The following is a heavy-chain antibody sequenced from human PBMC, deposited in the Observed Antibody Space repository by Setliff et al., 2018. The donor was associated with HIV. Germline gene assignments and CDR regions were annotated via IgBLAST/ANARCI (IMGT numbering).Heavy chain of an antibody. CDR3: ARLEVRSFYGYRTSPDY. CDR2: IYHSGST. V-gene: IGHV4-38-2*01. J-gene: IGHJ4*02. Sequence: PSETLSLTCAVSGYAINNNFFWGWVRQPPGKGLEWIGSIYHSGSTYYNPSLKSRVTISVDTSKNQFSLKLSSVTAADTAVYYCARLEVRSFYGYRTSPDYWGQGTLVTVSS. D-gene: IGHD5-18*01. CDR1: GYAINNNFF.